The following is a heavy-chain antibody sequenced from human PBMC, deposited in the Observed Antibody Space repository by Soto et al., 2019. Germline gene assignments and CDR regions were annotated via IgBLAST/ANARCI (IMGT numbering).Heavy chain of an antibody. Sequence: LRLSCAASGFSFSISPMHWVRQAPGKGPEWVALISYDGTNKFYADSVKGRFTIPRDNSKSTLYLQVDSLRPEDAAVYYCARDPKTSGGQHWAFNYFDSWGQGTLVTVSS. CDR2: ISYDGTNK. J-gene: IGHJ4*02. D-gene: IGHD7-27*01. CDR1: GFSFSISP. CDR3: ARDPKTSGGQHWAFNYFDS. V-gene: IGHV3-30-3*01.